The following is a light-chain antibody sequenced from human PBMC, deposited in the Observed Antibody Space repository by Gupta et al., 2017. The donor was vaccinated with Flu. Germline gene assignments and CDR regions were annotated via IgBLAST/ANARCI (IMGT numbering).Light chain of an antibody. V-gene: IGLV2-14*01. CDR1: SSDVGGYNY. Sequence: QSALTQPASVPGSPGQSITILCRGTSSDVGGYNYVSWYLHNPGKAPKLIIYEVTNRPSGVSNRFSGSKSGNTASLTISGLQAEDEADYYCSSYTTSSSRVFGGGTRLTVL. J-gene: IGLJ3*02. CDR2: EVT. CDR3: SSYTTSSSRV.